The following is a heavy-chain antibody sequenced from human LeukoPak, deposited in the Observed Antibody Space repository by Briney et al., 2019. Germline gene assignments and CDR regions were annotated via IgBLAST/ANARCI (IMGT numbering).Heavy chain of an antibody. CDR2: ISGSGGST. Sequence: TGGSLRLSCAASGFTFSSYAMSWVRQAPGKGLEWVSAISGSGGSTYYADSVKGRFTISRDNSKNTLYLQMISLRAEDTAVYYCAKKSSSWYGEFDYWGQGTLVTVSS. CDR1: GFTFSSYA. D-gene: IGHD6-13*01. CDR3: AKKSSSWYGEFDY. V-gene: IGHV3-23*01. J-gene: IGHJ4*02.